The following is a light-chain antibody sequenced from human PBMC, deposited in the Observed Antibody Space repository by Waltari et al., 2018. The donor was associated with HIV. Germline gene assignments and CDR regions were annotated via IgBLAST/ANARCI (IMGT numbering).Light chain of an antibody. CDR3: QSYDSSLSAV. Sequence: QSVLTQPPSVSGAPGQRVTISCIGSSSNIGAGYDVHWYQQIPGAAPKLLIYPNSDRPSGVPDRFSGSKSGTSASLAITGLQAEDEADYYCQSYDSSLSAVFGGGTKLTVL. CDR2: PNS. J-gene: IGLJ2*01. V-gene: IGLV1-40*01. CDR1: SSNIGAGYD.